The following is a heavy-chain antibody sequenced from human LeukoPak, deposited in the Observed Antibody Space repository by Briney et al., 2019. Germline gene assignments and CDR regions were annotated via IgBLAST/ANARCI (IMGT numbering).Heavy chain of an antibody. Sequence: AGGSLRLSCAASGFTFSSYAMHWVRQAPGKGLEWVAVISYDGSNKYYADSVKGRFTISRDNSKNTLYLQMNSLRAEDTAAYYCARDGSSWYGQYYYYYYGMDVWGQGTTVTVSS. CDR3: ARDGSSWYGQYYYYYYGMDV. CDR1: GFTFSSYA. D-gene: IGHD6-13*01. J-gene: IGHJ6*02. CDR2: ISYDGSNK. V-gene: IGHV3-30*04.